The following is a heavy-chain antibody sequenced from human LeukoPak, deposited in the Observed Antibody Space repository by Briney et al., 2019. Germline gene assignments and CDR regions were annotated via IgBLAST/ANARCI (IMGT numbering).Heavy chain of an antibody. CDR2: IYSGGST. CDR3: ARATLDN. CDR1: GFTVSNNY. Sequence: GGSLRLSCAASGFTVSNNYISWVRQAPGKGLEWVSVIYSGGSTKYADSVKARFTIPRDNSKNTVYLQMNSLRADDTAVYYCARATLDNWGQGTLVTVSS. J-gene: IGHJ4*02. V-gene: IGHV3-53*01.